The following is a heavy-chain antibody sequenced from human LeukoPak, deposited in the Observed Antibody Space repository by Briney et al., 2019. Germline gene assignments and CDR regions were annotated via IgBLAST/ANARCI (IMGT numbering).Heavy chain of an antibody. V-gene: IGHV3-53*01. Sequence: GGSLRLSCAASGFTVSSNYMSWVRQAPGKGLEWVSVIYGGGSTYYADSVKGRFTISRDTFKNTVNLQMNSLRAEDTAVYYCASWPGGWYGEDSWGQGTLVTVSS. CDR3: ASWPGGWYGEDS. CDR1: GFTVSSNY. D-gene: IGHD6-19*01. J-gene: IGHJ4*02. CDR2: IYGGGST.